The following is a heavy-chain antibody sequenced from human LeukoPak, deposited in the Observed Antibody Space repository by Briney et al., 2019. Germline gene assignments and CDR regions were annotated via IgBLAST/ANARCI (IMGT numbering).Heavy chain of an antibody. D-gene: IGHD5-12*01. J-gene: IGHJ4*02. V-gene: IGHV3-49*03. Sequence: GGSLRLSCTHSGFTFGDYAMSWFRQAPGKGLEWVGFIRSKTYGGTTEYAASVKGRFTISRDDSKTIAYLQMNSLKTEDTAVYYCARDVDTVADYYFDYWGQGALVTVSS. CDR2: IRSKTYGGTT. CDR3: ARDVDTVADYYFDY. CDR1: GFTFGDYA.